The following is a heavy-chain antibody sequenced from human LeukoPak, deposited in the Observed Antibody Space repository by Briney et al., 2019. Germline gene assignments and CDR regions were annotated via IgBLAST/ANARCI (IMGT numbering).Heavy chain of an antibody. CDR1: GFTFSSYS. Sequence: GGSLRLSCAASGFTFSSYSMNWVRQAPGKGLEWVSGISGSGGNTYYADSVKGRFTISRDNSKNTLYLQMNSLRAEDTAVYYCAKDDNYIRFLSWGQGTLVTVSS. J-gene: IGHJ5*02. CDR2: ISGSGGNT. D-gene: IGHD3-16*01. V-gene: IGHV3-23*01. CDR3: AKDDNYIRFLS.